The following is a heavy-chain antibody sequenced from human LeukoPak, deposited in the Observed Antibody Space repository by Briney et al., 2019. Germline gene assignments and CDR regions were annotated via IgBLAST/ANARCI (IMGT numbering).Heavy chain of an antibody. J-gene: IGHJ4*02. Sequence: PGRSLRLSCAASGFTFSSCAMHWVRQAPGKGLEWVAVISYDGSNKYYADSVKGRFTISRDNSKNTLYLQMNSLRAEDTAVYYCANGDLSPYYYDSSGYPPYFDYWGQGTLVTVSS. V-gene: IGHV3-30*04. CDR2: ISYDGSNK. CDR3: ANGDLSPYYYDSSGYPPYFDY. D-gene: IGHD3-22*01. CDR1: GFTFSSCA.